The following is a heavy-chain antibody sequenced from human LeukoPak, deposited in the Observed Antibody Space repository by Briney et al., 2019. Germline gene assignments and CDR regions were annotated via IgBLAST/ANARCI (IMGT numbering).Heavy chain of an antibody. V-gene: IGHV1-69*04. Sequence: SLKVSCKASGGTFSSSSISWVRQTPGQGLEWMGRIIPILGIANYAQKFQGRVTITADKSTSTAYMELSSLRSEDTAVYYCAREGYYDSSGYSDYWGQGTLVTVSS. J-gene: IGHJ4*02. CDR1: GGTFSSSS. D-gene: IGHD3-22*01. CDR3: AREGYYDSSGYSDY. CDR2: IIPILGIA.